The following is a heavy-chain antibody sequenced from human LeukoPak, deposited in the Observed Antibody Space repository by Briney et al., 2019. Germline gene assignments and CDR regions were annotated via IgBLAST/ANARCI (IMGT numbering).Heavy chain of an antibody. CDR1: GASISSYY. D-gene: IGHD1-1*01. V-gene: IGHV4-59*01. CDR2: ISYSGNT. Sequence: SETLSLACTVSGASISSYYWSWIRQPPGKGLEWIGYISYSGNTEYNPSLKSRVTISVDTSKNQFSLKLSSVTAADAAVYYCAREPGHSGWFESWGQGTLVTVSS. CDR3: AREPGHSGWFES. J-gene: IGHJ5*01.